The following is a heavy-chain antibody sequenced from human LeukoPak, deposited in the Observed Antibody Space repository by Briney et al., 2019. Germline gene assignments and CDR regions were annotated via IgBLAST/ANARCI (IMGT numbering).Heavy chain of an antibody. CDR3: ARDSGHDAFDI. J-gene: IGHJ3*02. Sequence: GGSLRLSCAASGFTVSTNDVSWVRQAPGKGLEWVSVIYRSGSTYYADSVKGRFTISRDNSKNTLYLQMNRLRAEDTAVYYCARDSGHDAFDIWGQGTMVTVSS. V-gene: IGHV3-53*01. CDR2: IYRSGST. CDR1: GFTVSTND.